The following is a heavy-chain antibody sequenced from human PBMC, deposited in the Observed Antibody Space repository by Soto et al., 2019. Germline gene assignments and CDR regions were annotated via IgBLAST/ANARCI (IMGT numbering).Heavy chain of an antibody. J-gene: IGHJ4*02. V-gene: IGHV1-46*03. CDR3: TRGLASGDY. D-gene: IGHD6-6*01. CDR2: NNPNGGST. CDR1: GYIFTNFY. Sequence: QVQLVQPGAEVKKPGASVKFSCKASGYIFTNFYIHWVRQAPGQGLEWIGINNPNGGSTNYAQNFEGSVTITTDTSTSTVYMDLSSLRSEDTAVYYCTRGLASGDYWGQGTLITVSS.